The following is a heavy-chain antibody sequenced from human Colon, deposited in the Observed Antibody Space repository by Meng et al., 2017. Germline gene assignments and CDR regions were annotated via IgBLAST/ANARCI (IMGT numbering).Heavy chain of an antibody. Sequence: GSLRLSCAVSGYSISSGYDWGWSRQPPGKGVERIGNIHRSGSTDYNPSLKSRVTISVDTSKNQFSLKLSSVTAADTAIYYCARVINCSGGTCYLFYFDSWGQGTLVTVSS. J-gene: IGHJ4*02. CDR2: IHRSGST. V-gene: IGHV4-38-2*01. CDR3: ARVINCSGGTCYLFYFDS. D-gene: IGHD2-15*01. CDR1: GYSISSGYD.